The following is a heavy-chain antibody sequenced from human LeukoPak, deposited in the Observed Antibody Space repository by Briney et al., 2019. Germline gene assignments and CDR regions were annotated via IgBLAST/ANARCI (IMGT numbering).Heavy chain of an antibody. CDR3: ARGSMVDY. CDR2: INHSGST. J-gene: IGHJ4*02. CDR1: GGSFSGYY. V-gene: IGHV4-34*01. Sequence: SETLSLTCAVYGGSFSGYYWSWIRPPPGKGLEWIGEINHSGSTNYNPSLKSRVTISVDTSKNQFSLKLSSVAAADTAVYYCARGSMVDYWGQGTLVTVSS. D-gene: IGHD2/OR15-2a*01.